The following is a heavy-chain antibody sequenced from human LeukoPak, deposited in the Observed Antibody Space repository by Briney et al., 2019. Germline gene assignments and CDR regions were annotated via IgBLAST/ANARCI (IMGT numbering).Heavy chain of an antibody. Sequence: KASETLSLTCAVYGGSFSGYYWSWIRQPPGRGLEWIGKINHSGSTNYNPSLKSRVTISVDTSKNQFSLKLSSVTAADTAVYYCARAVKYYYYMDVWGKGTTVTVSS. J-gene: IGHJ6*03. CDR1: GGSFSGYY. D-gene: IGHD3-16*02. CDR3: ARAVKYYYYMDV. V-gene: IGHV4-34*01. CDR2: INHSGST.